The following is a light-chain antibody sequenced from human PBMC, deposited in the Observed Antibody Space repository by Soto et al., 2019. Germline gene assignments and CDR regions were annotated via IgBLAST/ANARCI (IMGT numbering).Light chain of an antibody. Sequence: EIVMTQSPANLSVSPGERATLSCRASQSVSSNLAWYQQKPGQAPRLLIYGASTRATGIPARFSGSGSGTELTLTISSLQSEDFAVYYCQQYNNWPLYTFGQGTKLEIK. V-gene: IGKV3-15*01. CDR2: GAS. CDR1: QSVSSN. J-gene: IGKJ2*01. CDR3: QQYNNWPLYT.